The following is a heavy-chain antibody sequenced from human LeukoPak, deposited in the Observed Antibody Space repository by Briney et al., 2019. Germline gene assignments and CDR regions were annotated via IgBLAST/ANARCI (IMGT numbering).Heavy chain of an antibody. CDR2: MYSGGRT. Sequence: GGSLRLSCAVSGFTFSKYWMNWVRQAPGKGLEWVSVMYSGGRTDYADSVKGRFTISRDHFKNTLFLQMNSLSAEDTAIYYCERQVGLNPYFDDWGQGTLVTVSS. D-gene: IGHD1-26*01. J-gene: IGHJ4*02. CDR3: ERQVGLNPYFDD. CDR1: GFTFSKYW. V-gene: IGHV3-66*04.